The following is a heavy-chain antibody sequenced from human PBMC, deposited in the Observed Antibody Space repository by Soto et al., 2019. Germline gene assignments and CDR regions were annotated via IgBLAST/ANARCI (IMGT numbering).Heavy chain of an antibody. J-gene: IGHJ4*02. CDR2: ISSSSSYI. CDR1: GFTFSSYS. Sequence: GGSLRLSCAASGFTFSSYSMNWVRQAPGKGLEWVSSISSSSSYIYYADSVKGRFTISRDNAKNSLYLQMNSLRAEDTAVYYCARDYDGWDVTRGSVFWGQGTLVTVSS. D-gene: IGHD3-16*01. V-gene: IGHV3-21*01. CDR3: ARDYDGWDVTRGSVF.